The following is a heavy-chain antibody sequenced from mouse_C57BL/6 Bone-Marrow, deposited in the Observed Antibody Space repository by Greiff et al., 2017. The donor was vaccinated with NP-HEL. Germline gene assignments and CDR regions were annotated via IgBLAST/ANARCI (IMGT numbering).Heavy chain of an antibody. CDR3: TTGPLTGTYYFDD. Sequence: VQLQQSGAELVRPGASVKLSCTASGFNIKDDYMHWVKQRPEQGLEWIGWIDPENGDTEYASKFQGKATITADTSSNTAYLQLSSLTSEDTAVYYCTTGPLTGTYYFDDWGQGTTLTVSS. CDR1: GFNIKDDY. D-gene: IGHD4-1*01. J-gene: IGHJ2*01. CDR2: IDPENGDT. V-gene: IGHV14-4*01.